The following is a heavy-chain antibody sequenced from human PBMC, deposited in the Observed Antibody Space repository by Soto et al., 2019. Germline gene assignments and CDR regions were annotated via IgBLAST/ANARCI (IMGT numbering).Heavy chain of an antibody. D-gene: IGHD6-13*01. V-gene: IGHV4-59*01. CDR2: IYYSGST. CDR3: ARERSSSWQYYYYGMDV. CDR1: GGSISSYY. J-gene: IGHJ6*02. Sequence: SETLSLTCTVSGGSISSYYWSWIRQPPGKGLEWSGYIYYSGSTNYNPSLKSRVTISVDTSKNQFSLKLSSVTAADTAVYYCARERSSSWQYYYYGMDVWGRGTTVTVSS.